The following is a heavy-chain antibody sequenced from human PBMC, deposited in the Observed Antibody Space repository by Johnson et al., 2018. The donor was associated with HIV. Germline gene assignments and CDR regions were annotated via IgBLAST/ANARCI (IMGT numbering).Heavy chain of an antibody. CDR2: ISYDGSNK. CDR1: GFTFSSYA. CDR3: ASDRTRIIMIVVVPQAFDI. D-gene: IGHD3-22*01. V-gene: IGHV3-30*04. Sequence: QMQLVESGGGVVQPGRSLRLSCAASGFTFSSYAMHWVRQAPGKGLEWVAVISYDGSNKYYADSVKGRFTISRDNSKNTLYLQMNSLRAEDTAVYYCASDRTRIIMIVVVPQAFDIWGQGTMVTGSS. J-gene: IGHJ3*02.